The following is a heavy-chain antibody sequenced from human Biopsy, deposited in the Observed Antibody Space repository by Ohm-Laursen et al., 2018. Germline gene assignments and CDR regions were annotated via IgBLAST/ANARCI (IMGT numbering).Heavy chain of an antibody. V-gene: IGHV3-53*01. D-gene: IGHD2-8*01. CDR2: IYTGGTT. Sequence: SLRLSCAASGFTVSNKYMSWVRQAPGKGLEWVSVIYTGGTTHYADSVRGRFTISRDNSKNTLHLQMNSLRAEDTAVYYCARHHCTNGVCLGVYFDYWGQGTLVTVSS. CDR1: GFTVSNKY. CDR3: ARHHCTNGVCLGVYFDY. J-gene: IGHJ4*02.